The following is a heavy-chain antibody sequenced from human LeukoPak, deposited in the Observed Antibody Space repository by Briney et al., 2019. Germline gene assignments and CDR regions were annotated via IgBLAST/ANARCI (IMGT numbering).Heavy chain of an antibody. V-gene: IGHV4-59*01. D-gene: IGHD3-10*01. Sequence: SETLSLTCTVSGGSISSYYWSWVRQPPGKGLEWIGYVSYSGSTDYNPSLKSRVTISIDTSKNQFSLRLSSVTAADTAVYYCASMVRGVSPLYWGQGTLVTVSS. J-gene: IGHJ4*02. CDR2: VSYSGST. CDR1: GGSISSYY. CDR3: ASMVRGVSPLY.